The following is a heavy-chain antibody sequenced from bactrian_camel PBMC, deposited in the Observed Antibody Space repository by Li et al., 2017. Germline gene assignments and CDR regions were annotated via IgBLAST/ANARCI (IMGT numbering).Heavy chain of an antibody. CDR1: GYIERYC. Sequence: VQLVESGGGSVQSGGSLRLSCAISGYIERYCLGWLRQAPGKEREAVTAIDKRGTTVYADSVKGRFTISEDHAKNTLFLQMNSLEPEDTATYFCAAVGLATIDNAGYCTGWGALDKYYGMDYWGNGTQVTVS. D-gene: IGHD1*01. J-gene: IGHJ7*01. CDR2: IDKRGTT. V-gene: IGHV3S67*01.